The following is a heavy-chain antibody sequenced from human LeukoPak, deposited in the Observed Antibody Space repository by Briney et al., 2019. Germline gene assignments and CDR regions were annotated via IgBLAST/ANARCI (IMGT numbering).Heavy chain of an antibody. Sequence: PSETLSLTCDVSGVSINTCCYYWTWIRQPPGKGLEWIGYKYYSGSTRYNSSLRSRLTISLDSSKNQFSLRLTSVTAADTAVYYCARGRSYGFDFDSWGPGTLVIVSS. CDR1: GVSINTCCYY. V-gene: IGHV4-61*01. D-gene: IGHD5-18*01. J-gene: IGHJ4*02. CDR3: ARGRSYGFDFDS. CDR2: KYYSGST.